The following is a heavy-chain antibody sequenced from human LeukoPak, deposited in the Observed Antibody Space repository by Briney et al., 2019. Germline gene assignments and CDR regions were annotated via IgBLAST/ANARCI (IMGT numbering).Heavy chain of an antibody. CDR1: GGSISSYY. V-gene: IGHV4-59*01. J-gene: IGHJ6*03. Sequence: SETLSLTCTVSGGSISSYYWSWIRQPPGKGLEWIGYINYSGSTNYNPSLKSRVTMSVDTSKNQFSLKLSSVTAADTAMYYCARDVPAAMLYYYYYMDVWGKGTTVTVSS. D-gene: IGHD2-2*01. CDR3: ARDVPAAMLYYYYYMDV. CDR2: INYSGST.